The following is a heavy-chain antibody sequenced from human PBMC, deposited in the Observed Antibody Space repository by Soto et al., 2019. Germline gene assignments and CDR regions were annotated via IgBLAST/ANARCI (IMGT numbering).Heavy chain of an antibody. CDR2: ISSRSYTI. V-gene: IGHV3-48*02. Sequence: EVQLVESGGGLVQPGGSLRLSCAASGFSFSTYSMNWVRQAPGKGLEWVSYISSRSYTIYYIDSVKGRFTISRDNAKSSLYLQMNSLRDEVTDVYYCARGGSSSDNGMDVWGQGTTVTVSS. J-gene: IGHJ6*02. CDR1: GFSFSTYS. D-gene: IGHD6-6*01. CDR3: ARGGSSSDNGMDV.